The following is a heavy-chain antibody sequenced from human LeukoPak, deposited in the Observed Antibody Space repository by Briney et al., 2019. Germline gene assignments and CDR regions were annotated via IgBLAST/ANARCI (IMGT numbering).Heavy chain of an antibody. V-gene: IGHV5-51*01. Sequence: GESLKISCKGSGYSFISYWIAWVRQMPGKGLEYLGIIYPGDSETRYNPSFQGQVTISADKSISTACLQWDSLKASDTAIYYCARAYYDYWSVGYWGQGTLVTVSS. CDR1: GYSFISYW. D-gene: IGHD3-3*01. CDR2: IYPGDSET. J-gene: IGHJ4*02. CDR3: ARAYYDYWSVGY.